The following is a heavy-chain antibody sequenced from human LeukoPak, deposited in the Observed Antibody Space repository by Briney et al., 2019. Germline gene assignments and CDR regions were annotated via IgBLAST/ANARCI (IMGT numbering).Heavy chain of an antibody. D-gene: IGHD3-22*01. CDR1: GGSISSSNW. CDR3: ARDQKMRPTYYYDSSGYYHWFDP. V-gene: IGHV4-4*02. Sequence: KASETLSLTCAVSGGSISSSNWWSWVRQPPGKGLEWIGEIYHSGSTNYNPSLKSRVTISVDKSKNQFSLKLSSVTAADTAVYYCARDQKMRPTYYYDSSGYYHWFDPWGQGTLVTVSS. J-gene: IGHJ5*02. CDR2: IYHSGST.